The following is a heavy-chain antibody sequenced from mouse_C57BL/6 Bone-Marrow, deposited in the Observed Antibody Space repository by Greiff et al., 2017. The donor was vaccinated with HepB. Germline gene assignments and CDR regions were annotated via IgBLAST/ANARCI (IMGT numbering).Heavy chain of an antibody. V-gene: IGHV1-64*01. J-gene: IGHJ3*01. D-gene: IGHD2-3*01. Sequence: QVQLKQPGAELVKPGASVKLSCKASGYTFTSYWMHWVKQRPGQGLEWIGMIHPNSGSTNYNEKFKSKATLTVDKSSSTASMQLSSLTSEDSAVYYCAGWLLRPSWFAYWGQGTLVTVSA. CDR1: GYTFTSYW. CDR2: IHPNSGST. CDR3: AGWLLRPSWFAY.